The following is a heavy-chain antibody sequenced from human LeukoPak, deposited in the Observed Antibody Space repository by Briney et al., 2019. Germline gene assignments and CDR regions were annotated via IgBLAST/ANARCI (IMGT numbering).Heavy chain of an antibody. D-gene: IGHD5-18*01. CDR2: IYYSGST. J-gene: IGHJ3*02. CDR1: GGSISSYY. CDR3: ARLDTAMPDAFDI. V-gene: IGHV4-59*08. Sequence: SETLSLTCTVSGGSISSYYWSWTRQPPGKGLEWIGYIYYSGSTNYNPSLKSRVTISVDTSKNQFSLKLSSVTAADTAVYYCARLDTAMPDAFDIWGQGTMVTVSS.